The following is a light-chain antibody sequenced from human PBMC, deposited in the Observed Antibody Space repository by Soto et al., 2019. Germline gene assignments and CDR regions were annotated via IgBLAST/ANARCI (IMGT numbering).Light chain of an antibody. CDR1: QSVSSIY. CDR3: QQYDRSSYT. V-gene: IGKV3-20*01. Sequence: EIVLTQSPGTLSLSPGERATLSCRASQSVSSIYLAWYQQKPGQPPRLLIYGASCRATGIPDRFSGSGSGTDFTLTISRLEPEDFAVYYCQQYDRSSYTFGQGTKLEIK. J-gene: IGKJ2*01. CDR2: GAS.